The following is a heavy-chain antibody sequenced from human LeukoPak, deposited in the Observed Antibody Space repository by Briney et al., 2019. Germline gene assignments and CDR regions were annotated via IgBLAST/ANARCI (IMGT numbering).Heavy chain of an antibody. CDR1: GGSISNGSYY. J-gene: IGHJ4*02. CDR3: ARGLRSRQWLPHYFDY. Sequence: PSETLSLTCTVSGGSISNGSYYWSWIRQLAGKGLEWIGRIYTSGSTNYNPSLTSRVTISVDTSKNQFSLKLSSVTAADTAVYYCARGLRSRQWLPHYFDYWGQGTLVTVSS. V-gene: IGHV4-61*02. D-gene: IGHD6-19*01. CDR2: IYTSGST.